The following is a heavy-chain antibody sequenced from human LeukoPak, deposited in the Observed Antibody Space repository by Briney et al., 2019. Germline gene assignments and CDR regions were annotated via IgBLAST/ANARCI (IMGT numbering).Heavy chain of an antibody. CDR3: ARISLSGWANDY. CDR2: ISSDGSST. Sequence: GGSLRLSCAASGFTFSSHWMHWVRQAPGKGLVWVTRISSDGSSTSCADSVKGRFTISRDNAKNTLYLQMSSLRAEDTAMYYCARISLSGWANDYWGQGTLVTVSS. J-gene: IGHJ4*02. D-gene: IGHD6-19*01. V-gene: IGHV3-74*01. CDR1: GFTFSSHW.